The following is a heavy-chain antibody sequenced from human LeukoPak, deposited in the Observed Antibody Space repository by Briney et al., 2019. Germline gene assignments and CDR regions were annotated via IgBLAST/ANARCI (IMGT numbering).Heavy chain of an antibody. V-gene: IGHV4-59*08. CDR2: IYYSGST. D-gene: IGHD3-10*01. CDR3: ARQVMVRGVIIDY. J-gene: IGHJ4*02. Sequence: PSETLSLTCTVSGGSISSYYWSWIRQPPGKGLEWIGYIYYSGSTNYNPSLKSRVTISVDTYKNQFSLRLSSVTAADTAVYYCARQVMVRGVIIDYWGQGTLVTVSS. CDR1: GGSISSYY.